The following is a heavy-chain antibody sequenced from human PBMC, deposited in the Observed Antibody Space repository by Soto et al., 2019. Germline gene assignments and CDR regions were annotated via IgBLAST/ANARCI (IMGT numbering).Heavy chain of an antibody. CDR3: ASRLYGDYAYYGMDV. Sequence: ASVKVSCKASGYTFTSYYMHWVRQAPGQGLEWMGIINPSGGSTSYAQKFQGRVTMTRDTSTSTVYMELSSLRSEDTAVYYCASRLYGDYAYYGMDVYRQVPTVTVSS. D-gene: IGHD4-17*01. CDR1: GYTFTSYY. CDR2: INPSGGST. V-gene: IGHV1-46*01. J-gene: IGHJ6*02.